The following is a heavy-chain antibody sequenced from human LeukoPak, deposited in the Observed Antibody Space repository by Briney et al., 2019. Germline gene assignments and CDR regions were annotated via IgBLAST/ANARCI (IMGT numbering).Heavy chain of an antibody. CDR1: GFTFSSFW. V-gene: IGHV3-74*01. D-gene: IGHD3-22*01. CDR3: ARYYYDSSGYYYGVDY. Sequence: GGSLRLSCAASGFTFSSFWMHWVRQAPGKGLVWVSHTNSDGSTTDYADSVKGRFTISRDNAKNTLYLQMNSLRVEDTAVYYCARYYYDSSGYYYGVDYWGQGTLVTVSS. CDR2: TNSDGSTT. J-gene: IGHJ4*02.